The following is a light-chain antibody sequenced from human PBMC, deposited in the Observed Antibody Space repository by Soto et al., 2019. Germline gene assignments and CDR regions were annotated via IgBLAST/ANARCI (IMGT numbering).Light chain of an antibody. CDR2: EVS. Sequence: QSALTQPASMSGSPGQSITISCTGTSSDVGGYNYVSWYQHHPGKAPKLMIYEVSNRPSGVSYRFSGSKSGNTASLTISGLQAEDEADYYCNSYTGSGIVFGTGTKVTLL. CDR1: SSDVGGYNY. J-gene: IGLJ1*01. CDR3: NSYTGSGIV. V-gene: IGLV2-14*01.